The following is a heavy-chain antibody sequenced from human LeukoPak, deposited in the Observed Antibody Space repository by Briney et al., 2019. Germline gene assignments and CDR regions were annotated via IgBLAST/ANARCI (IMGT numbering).Heavy chain of an antibody. Sequence: ASVKVSCKASGYTFTSYGISWVRQAPGQGLEWMGWISAYNGNTNYAQKLQGRVTMTTDTSTSTAYMELRSLRSEDTAMYFCARRTDAVDDAFDIWGQGTMLTVSS. CDR3: ARRTDAVDDAFDI. D-gene: IGHD3/OR15-3a*01. J-gene: IGHJ3*02. V-gene: IGHV1-18*01. CDR2: ISAYNGNT. CDR1: GYTFTSYG.